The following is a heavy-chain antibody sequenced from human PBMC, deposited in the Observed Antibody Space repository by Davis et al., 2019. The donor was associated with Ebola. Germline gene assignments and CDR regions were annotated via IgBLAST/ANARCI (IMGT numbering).Heavy chain of an antibody. CDR1: GYSFTSYW. CDR2: IDPSDSYT. Sequence: GESLKIFCKGSGYSFTSYWISWVRQMPGKGLEWMGRIDPSDSYTNYSPSFQGHVTISADKSISTAYLQWSSLKASDTAMYYCATSYYSTPHSSNYYYMDVWGKGTTVTVSS. J-gene: IGHJ6*03. D-gene: IGHD3-10*01. CDR3: ATSYYSTPHSSNYYYMDV. V-gene: IGHV5-10-1*01.